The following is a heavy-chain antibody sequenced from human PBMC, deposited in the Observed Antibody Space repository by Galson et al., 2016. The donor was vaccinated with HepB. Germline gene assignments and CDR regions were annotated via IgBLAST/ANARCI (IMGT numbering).Heavy chain of an antibody. J-gene: IGHJ4*02. CDR2: VYDSGNT. CDR3: AKAYYYGSDHFDL. Sequence: SETLSLTCTVSGGSMNSYYWNWIRQPLGKGLEWIGYVYDSGNTKYNPSLSSRVTISIDTSKNHFSLTLISVTAADTAVYYCAKAYYYGSDHFDLWGQGTLITVSS. D-gene: IGHD3-10*01. CDR1: GGSMNSYY. V-gene: IGHV4-59*01.